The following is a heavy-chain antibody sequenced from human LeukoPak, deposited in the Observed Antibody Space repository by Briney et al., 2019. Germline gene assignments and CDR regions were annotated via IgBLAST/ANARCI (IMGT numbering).Heavy chain of an antibody. J-gene: IGHJ4*02. Sequence: GGSLRLSCAASGFTFSSYWMHWVRQAPGKGLVRVSRINSDGSTTSYADSVKGRFTISRDNAKNTLYLQMNSLRAEDMAVYYCARNQGSDLDYWGQGTLVTVSS. V-gene: IGHV3-74*01. D-gene: IGHD1-14*01. CDR3: ARNQGSDLDY. CDR1: GFTFSSYW. CDR2: INSDGSTT.